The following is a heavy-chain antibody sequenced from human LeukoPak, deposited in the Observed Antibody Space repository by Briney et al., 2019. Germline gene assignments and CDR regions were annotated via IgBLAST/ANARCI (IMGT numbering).Heavy chain of an antibody. V-gene: IGHV3-23*01. CDR1: GFTFSSYG. D-gene: IGHD3-16*01. CDR2: ISGSGGST. Sequence: GGSLRLSCAASGFTFSSYGMSWVRQAPGKGLEWVSAISGSGGSTYYADSVKGRFTISRDNSKNTLYLQMNSLRAEDTAVYYCARGVKSSAYDYVWGSYGYYFDYWGQGTLVTVSS. CDR3: ARGVKSSAYDYVWGSYGYYFDY. J-gene: IGHJ4*02.